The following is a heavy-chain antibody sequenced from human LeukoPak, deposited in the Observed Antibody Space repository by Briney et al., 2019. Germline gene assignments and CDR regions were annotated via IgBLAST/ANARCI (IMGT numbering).Heavy chain of an antibody. CDR2: IYYSGST. J-gene: IGHJ4*02. V-gene: IGHV4-59*08. CDR1: GGSISSYY. Sequence: SETLSLTCTVSGGSISSYYWSWIRQPPGKGLEWIGYIYYSGSTNYNPSLKSRVTISVDTSKNQFSLKLSSVTAADTAVYYCARLTYYYDSSGYYSFYFDYWGQGTLVTVSS. D-gene: IGHD3-22*01. CDR3: ARLTYYYDSSGYYSFYFDY.